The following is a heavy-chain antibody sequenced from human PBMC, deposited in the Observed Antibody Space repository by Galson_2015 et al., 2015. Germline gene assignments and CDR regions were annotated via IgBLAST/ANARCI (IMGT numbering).Heavy chain of an antibody. CDR1: GYIFADYA. CDR3: ATMSGTAYYADYFDF. Sequence: SVKVSCKASGYIFADYAMPWVRQAPGQGLEWMAWISANSGNINYAQKLQGRVTMTTDKATSSVYMELRSLRADDTALYYCATMSGTAYYADYFDFWGQGTLVTVSS. CDR2: ISANSGNI. V-gene: IGHV1-18*01. J-gene: IGHJ4*02. D-gene: IGHD1-26*01.